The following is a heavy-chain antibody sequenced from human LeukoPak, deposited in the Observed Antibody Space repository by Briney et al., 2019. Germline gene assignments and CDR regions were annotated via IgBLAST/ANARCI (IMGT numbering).Heavy chain of an antibody. CDR2: LNPNSGGT. CDR3: ARGYSYGNRDY. V-gene: IGHV1-2*02. Sequence: ASVKVSCKASGYTFTGYYVHWVRQAPGQGLEWMDWLNPNSGGTNYAQKFQGRVTMTRDTSISTAYMELSRLTSDDTAVYYCARGYSYGNRDYWGQGTLVTVSS. J-gene: IGHJ4*02. D-gene: IGHD5-18*01. CDR1: GYTFTGYY.